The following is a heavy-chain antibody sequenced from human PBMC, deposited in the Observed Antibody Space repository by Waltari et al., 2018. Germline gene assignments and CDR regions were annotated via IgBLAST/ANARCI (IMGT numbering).Heavy chain of an antibody. V-gene: IGHV5-10-1*01. CDR1: GYGFGTYW. CDR3: ARHVSGPTNY. J-gene: IGHJ4*02. D-gene: IGHD2-2*01. Sequence: EVQLVQSGAEVKKPGESLKISCKGSGYGFGTYWISWVRPTPGKGLEWMGRVDPSDSTTYYSPSFQGHVTMSVDKSISTAFLNWNSLKASDTAMYFCARHVSGPTNYWGQGTQVTVSS. CDR2: VDPSDSTT.